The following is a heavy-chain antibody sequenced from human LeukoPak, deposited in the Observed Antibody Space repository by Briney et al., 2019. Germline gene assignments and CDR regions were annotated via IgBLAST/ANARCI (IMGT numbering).Heavy chain of an antibody. J-gene: IGHJ6*03. V-gene: IGHV3-48*01. D-gene: IGHD5-18*01. Sequence: GGSLRLSCAASGFTFSSYSMNWVRQAPGKGLEWVSYISSSSSTIYYADSVKGRFTISRDNAKNSLYLQMNSLRAEDTAVYYCARGGYSYGFYYYYHYMDVWGKGTTVTVSS. CDR3: ARGGYSYGFYYYYHYMDV. CDR1: GFTFSSYS. CDR2: ISSSSSTI.